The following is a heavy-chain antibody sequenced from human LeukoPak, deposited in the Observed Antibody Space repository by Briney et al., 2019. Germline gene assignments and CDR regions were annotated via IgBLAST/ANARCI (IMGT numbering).Heavy chain of an antibody. Sequence: GASVKVSRKASGYTFTSYYMHWVRQAPGQGLEWMGIINPSGGSTSYAQKFQGRVTMTRDMSTSTVYMELGSLRSEDTAVYYCVLAYYYGSGSYYNGDYWGQGTLVTVSS. D-gene: IGHD3-10*01. CDR3: VLAYYYGSGSYYNGDY. V-gene: IGHV1-46*01. J-gene: IGHJ4*02. CDR1: GYTFTSYY. CDR2: INPSGGST.